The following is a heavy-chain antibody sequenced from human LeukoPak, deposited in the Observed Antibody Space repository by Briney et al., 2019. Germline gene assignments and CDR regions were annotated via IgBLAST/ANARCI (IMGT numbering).Heavy chain of an antibody. CDR3: PRVRKKQQLVFYFAY. J-gene: IGHJ4*02. D-gene: IGHD6-13*01. Sequence: ASVKVSCKASGGTFSSYAISWVRQAPGQGLEWMGGIIPIFGTANYAQKFQGRVTITADESTSTAYMQLSSLRSEETAVYYCPRVRKKQQLVFYFAYWGKGTLVTVS. V-gene: IGHV1-69*13. CDR2: IIPIFGTA. CDR1: GGTFSSYA.